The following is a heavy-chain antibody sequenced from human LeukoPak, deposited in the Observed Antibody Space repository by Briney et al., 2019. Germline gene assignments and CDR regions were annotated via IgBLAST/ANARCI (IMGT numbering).Heavy chain of an antibody. D-gene: IGHD4-11*01. V-gene: IGHV4-4*02. CDR2: IYHTGSN. CDR3: ARDYRTNWFDP. J-gene: IGHJ5*02. Sequence: KPSETLSLTCAVSGGSISSSSWWSWVRQPPGKGLEWIGEIYHTGSNNYNPSLKSRVTMSVDKSKNQFSLKLSSVTAADTAVYYCARDYRTNWFDPWGQGTLVTVSS. CDR1: GGSISSSSW.